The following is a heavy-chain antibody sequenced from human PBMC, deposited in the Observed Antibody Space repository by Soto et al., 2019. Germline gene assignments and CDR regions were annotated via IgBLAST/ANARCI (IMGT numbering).Heavy chain of an antibody. J-gene: IGHJ6*02. CDR3: ARDIAARGNLYYYYGMDV. CDR1: GYTFTGYY. CDR2: INPNSGGT. D-gene: IGHD6-6*01. Sequence: GASVKVSCKASGYTFTGYYMHWVRQAPGQGLEWMGWINPNSGGTNYAQKFQGRVTMTRDTSISTAYMELSRLRSDDTAVYYCARDIAARGNLYYYYGMDVWGQGTTVTVSS. V-gene: IGHV1-2*02.